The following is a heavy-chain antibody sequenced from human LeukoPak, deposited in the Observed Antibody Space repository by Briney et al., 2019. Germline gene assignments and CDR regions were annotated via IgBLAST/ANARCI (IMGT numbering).Heavy chain of an antibody. CDR3: TTEGYTYGYHSFDI. V-gene: IGHV3-15*01. CDR2: IKIKTSGGTT. D-gene: IGHD5-18*01. CDR1: RLTFRNAW. Sequence: PGGSLRLSCGPSRLTFRNAWMSWVRQAPPKGLEWVGRIKIKTSGGTTDYAAPVKGRFAISREDSKNTLYLQMNSLKTEDAGVYYCTTEGYTYGYHSFDIWGQGTMVTVSA. J-gene: IGHJ3*02.